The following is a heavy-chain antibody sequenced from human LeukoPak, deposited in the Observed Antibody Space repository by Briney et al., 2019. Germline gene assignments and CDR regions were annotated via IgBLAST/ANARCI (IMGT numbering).Heavy chain of an antibody. Sequence: SETLSLTCTVSGGSISSGGYYWSWIRQHPGKGLEWIGYIYYSGSTYYNPSLKSRVTISVDTSKNQFPLKLSSVTAADTAVYYCARNRIAAAGTLDYWGQGTLVTVSS. CDR2: IYYSGST. V-gene: IGHV4-31*03. J-gene: IGHJ4*02. D-gene: IGHD6-13*01. CDR1: GGSISSGGYY. CDR3: ARNRIAAAGTLDY.